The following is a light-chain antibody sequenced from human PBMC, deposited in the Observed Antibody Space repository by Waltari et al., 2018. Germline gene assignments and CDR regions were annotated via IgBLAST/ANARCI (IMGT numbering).Light chain of an antibody. CDR1: SSNIGAGHD. CDR2: GNK. V-gene: IGLV1-40*02. J-gene: IGLJ3*02. CDR3: QSFDTSLSHGVV. Sequence: QSILTQPPSVSGAPGQRVTISCTGSSSNIGAGHDVHWYQEFPGTGPKRLIYGNKNRPSGVPDRVSGSKSGTSASLTSTGLQAEDEADYYCQSFDTSLSHGVVFGGGTKVTVL.